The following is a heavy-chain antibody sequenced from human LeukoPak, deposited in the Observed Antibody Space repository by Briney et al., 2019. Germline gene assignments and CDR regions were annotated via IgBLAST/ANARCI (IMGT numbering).Heavy chain of an antibody. CDR2: INQGGSVQ. CDR3: ARVEYSGWNLEY. J-gene: IGHJ4*02. D-gene: IGHD5-12*01. CDR1: GFTFRSYW. V-gene: IGHV3-7*01. Sequence: GGSMRLSCAASGFTFRSYWMSWVRQAPGKGLEWVANINQGGSVQYYMDSVKGRFTISRDDAKNSLYVQMNSLRDEDTAVYYCARVEYSGWNLEYWGQGTLVTVSS.